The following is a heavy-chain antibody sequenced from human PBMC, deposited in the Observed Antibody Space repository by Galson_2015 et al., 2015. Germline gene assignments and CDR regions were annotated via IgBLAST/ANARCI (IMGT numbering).Heavy chain of an antibody. Sequence: SLRLSCAASGFTFSSYAMHWVRQAPGKGLEWVAVIPYDGSNKYYADSVKGRFTISRDNSKNTLYLQMNSLRAEDTAVYYCARPRVPGYCSGGSCYDFDYWGQGTLVTVSS. J-gene: IGHJ4*02. CDR3: ARPRVPGYCSGGSCYDFDY. D-gene: IGHD2-15*01. CDR1: GFTFSSYA. CDR2: IPYDGSNK. V-gene: IGHV3-30-3*01.